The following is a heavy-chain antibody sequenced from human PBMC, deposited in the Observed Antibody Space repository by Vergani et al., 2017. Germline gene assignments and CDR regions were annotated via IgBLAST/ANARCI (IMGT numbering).Heavy chain of an antibody. Sequence: QVQLVESGGGVVQPGRSLRLSCAASGFIFSNYGMHWVRQAPGTGLEWVALIWYDGSNKYYADSVKGRFTISRDNSKNTLYLQMNSLRAEDTAVYYCARGIAATCRVYGMDVGGRGTTVTVSS. D-gene: IGHD6-13*01. CDR3: ARGIAATCRVYGMDV. CDR1: GFIFSNYG. V-gene: IGHV3-33*01. J-gene: IGHJ6*02. CDR2: IWYDGSNK.